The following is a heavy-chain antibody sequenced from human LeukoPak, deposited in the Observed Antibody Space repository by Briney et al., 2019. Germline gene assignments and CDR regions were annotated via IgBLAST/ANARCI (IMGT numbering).Heavy chain of an antibody. V-gene: IGHV3-53*01. Sequence: GGSLRLSCAASGFTVSSNYMSWVRQASGKGLEWVSVIYSGGSTYYADSVKGRFTISRDNSKNTLYLQMNSLRAEDTAVYYCARDDYYGSGSDIWGQGTMVTVSS. D-gene: IGHD3-10*01. CDR3: ARDDYYGSGSDI. CDR1: GFTVSSNY. CDR2: IYSGGST. J-gene: IGHJ3*02.